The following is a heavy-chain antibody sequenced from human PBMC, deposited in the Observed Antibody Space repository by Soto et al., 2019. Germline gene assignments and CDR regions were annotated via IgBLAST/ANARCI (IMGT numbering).Heavy chain of an antibody. J-gene: IGHJ6*02. Sequence: GESLKISCKGSGSSFTSYWIGWVLQMPGKGLEWMGIIYPGDSDTRYSPSFQGQVTISADKSISNAYLQWSSLKASATAMYYCARPHSSGHYYYGMDVWGQGTTVTVSS. CDR1: GSSFTSYW. CDR3: ARPHSSGHYYYGMDV. D-gene: IGHD6-19*01. CDR2: IYPGDSDT. V-gene: IGHV5-51*01.